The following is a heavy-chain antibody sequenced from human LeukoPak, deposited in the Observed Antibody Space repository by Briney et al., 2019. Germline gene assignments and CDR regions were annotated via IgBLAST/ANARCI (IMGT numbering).Heavy chain of an antibody. CDR1: GGIFSTSA. CDR3: ASGYYYGSSSYYHTGYLDH. D-gene: IGHD3-10*01. J-gene: IGHJ4*02. Sequence: SVKVSCKASGGIFSTSAISWVRQAPGHGLEWMGGISPISETPNYALRFQGRVTITRDESTATAYMELTSLRSDDTAVYYRASGYYYGSSSYYHTGYLDHWAQGTLVTVSS. V-gene: IGHV1-69*05. CDR2: ISPISETP.